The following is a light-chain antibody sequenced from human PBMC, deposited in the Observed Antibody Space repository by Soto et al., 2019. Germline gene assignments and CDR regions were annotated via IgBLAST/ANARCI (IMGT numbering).Light chain of an antibody. Sequence: DIVMTQSPDSLAMSLGERATINCKSSQSVLFNSNNKNYLAWYQQKPGQPPKLLIYWASIRESGIPDRFTASGSGTDFTLVISSLQAEDVAIYYCQQYYSAPLSFGEGTKVEIK. J-gene: IGKJ4*01. CDR3: QQYYSAPLS. CDR2: WAS. CDR1: QSVLFNSNNKNY. V-gene: IGKV4-1*01.